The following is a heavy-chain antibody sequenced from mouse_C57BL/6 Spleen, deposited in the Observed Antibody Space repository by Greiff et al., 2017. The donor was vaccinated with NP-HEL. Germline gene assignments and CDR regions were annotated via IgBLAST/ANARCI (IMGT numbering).Heavy chain of an antibody. V-gene: IGHV1-53*01. J-gene: IGHJ4*01. CDR1: GYTFTSYW. D-gene: IGHD1-2*01. Sequence: VQLQQPGTELVKPGASVKLSCKASGYTFTSYWMHWVKQRPGQGLEWIGNINPSNGGTNYNEKFKSKATLTVDKSSSTAYMQLSSLTSEDSAVYYCARGGPTAHYAMDYWGQGTSVTVSS. CDR3: ARGGPTAHYAMDY. CDR2: INPSNGGT.